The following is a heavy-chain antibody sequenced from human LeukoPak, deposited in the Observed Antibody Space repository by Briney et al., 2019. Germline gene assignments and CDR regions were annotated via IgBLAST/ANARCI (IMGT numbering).Heavy chain of an antibody. Sequence: ASVKDSCKASGYTFTGYYMHWVRQAPGQGLEWMGWINPNSGGTNYAQKFQGRVTMTRDTSISTAYMELSRLRSDDTAVYYCASSRFPAYYFDYWGQGTLVTVSS. CDR3: ASSRFPAYYFDY. J-gene: IGHJ4*02. V-gene: IGHV1-2*02. CDR2: INPNSGGT. CDR1: GYTFTGYY.